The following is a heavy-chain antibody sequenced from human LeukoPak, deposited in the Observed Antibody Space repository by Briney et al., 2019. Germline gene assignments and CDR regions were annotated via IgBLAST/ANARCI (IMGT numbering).Heavy chain of an antibody. CDR3: ARATGYDATFDY. V-gene: IGHV3-21*01. D-gene: IGHD6-13*01. CDR1: GFTFTTYS. Sequence: GGSLRLSCVASGFTFTTYSMNWVRLAPGKGLEWVSSISTTGDFIHYADSVKGRFTISRDNAKNSLYLQMNSLRAEDTAVYFCARATGYDATFDYWGQGTLVTVSS. J-gene: IGHJ4*02. CDR2: ISTTGDFI.